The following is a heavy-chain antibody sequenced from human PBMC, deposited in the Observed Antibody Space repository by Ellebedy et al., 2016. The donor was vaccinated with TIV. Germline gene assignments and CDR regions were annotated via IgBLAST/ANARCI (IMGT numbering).Heavy chain of an antibody. J-gene: IGHJ5*02. Sequence: SGPTLVKPTQTLTLTCTFSGFSLSTSGMCVNWIRQPPGKALEWLARIDWEDDKYYNTSLRTSVTNAKDTSKNQEVLTMTNMDPADTATDYCAQEDSYGLGLNCFDPWGQGTLVTVSS. D-gene: IGHD5-18*01. CDR1: GFSLSTSGMC. CDR3: AQEDSYGLGLNCFDP. V-gene: IGHV2-70*11. CDR2: IDWEDDK.